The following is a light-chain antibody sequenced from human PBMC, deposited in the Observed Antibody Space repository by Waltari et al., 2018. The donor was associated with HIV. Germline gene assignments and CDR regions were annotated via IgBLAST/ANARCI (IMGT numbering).Light chain of an antibody. CDR3: SFYGGSNILV. J-gene: IGLJ2*01. CDR2: EVS. V-gene: IGLV2-8*01. Sequence: QSALTQPPSASASPGQSVTIPCPGARVDLGFSTSVSWYQQRPGKAPKFLISEVSKRSSGVPNRFSGSTSGNTASLTVSGLQADDEAEYFCSFYGGSNILVFGGGTKLTVL. CDR1: RVDLGFSTS.